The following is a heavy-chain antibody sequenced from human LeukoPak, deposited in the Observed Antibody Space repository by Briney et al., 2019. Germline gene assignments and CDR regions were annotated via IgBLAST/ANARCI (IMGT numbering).Heavy chain of an antibody. CDR3: ARRASAYSHPYDY. J-gene: IGHJ4*02. CDR1: GFTVSSNS. V-gene: IGHV3-53*01. D-gene: IGHD4/OR15-4a*01. Sequence: GRSLRLSCTVSGFTVSSNSMSWVRQAPGKGLEWVSFIYSDNTHYSDSVKGRFTISRDNSKNTLYLQMNSLRAEDTAVYYCARRASAYSHPYDYWGQGTLVTVSS. CDR2: IYSDNT.